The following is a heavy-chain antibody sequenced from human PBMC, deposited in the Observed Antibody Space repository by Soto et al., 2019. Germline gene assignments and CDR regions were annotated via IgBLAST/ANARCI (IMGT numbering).Heavy chain of an antibody. CDR1: GFTFSSYA. CDR3: ARVPVVPAAADDFYGMDV. CDR2: ISYDGSNK. J-gene: IGHJ6*02. V-gene: IGHV3-30-3*01. D-gene: IGHD2-2*01. Sequence: GGSLRLSCAASGFTFSSYAMHWVRQAPGKGLEWVAVISYDGSNKYYADSVKGRFTISRDNSKNTLYLQMNSLRAEDTAVYYCARVPVVPAAADDFYGMDVWGQGTTVTVSS.